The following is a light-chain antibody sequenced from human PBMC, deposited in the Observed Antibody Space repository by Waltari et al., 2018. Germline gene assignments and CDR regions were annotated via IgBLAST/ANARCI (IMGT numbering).Light chain of an antibody. Sequence: QSVLSQPPSASGTPGQRGTISCSGSSANIGGNYVYWYQQLPGTAPKLLIYGNSQRPSGVPDRFSGSKSGTSASLAISGLRSEDEADYYCAAWDDSLSGPVFGGGTKVTVL. CDR3: AAWDDSLSGPV. CDR2: GNS. V-gene: IGLV1-47*02. J-gene: IGLJ3*02. CDR1: SANIGGNY.